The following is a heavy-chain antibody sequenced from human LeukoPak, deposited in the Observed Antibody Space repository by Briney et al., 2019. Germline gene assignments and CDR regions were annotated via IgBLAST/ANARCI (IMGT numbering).Heavy chain of an antibody. Sequence: PGGSLRLSCAASGFTFSGYWMQWVRQAPGKGLVWVSRIKGDGSSTSYADFVKGRFTVSRDNAKNTLFLQMNSLRVEDTAVYYCVRDGVGAPPFDYWGQGALVTVSS. V-gene: IGHV3-74*01. D-gene: IGHD1-26*01. CDR3: VRDGVGAPPFDY. CDR2: IKGDGSST. J-gene: IGHJ4*02. CDR1: GFTFSGYW.